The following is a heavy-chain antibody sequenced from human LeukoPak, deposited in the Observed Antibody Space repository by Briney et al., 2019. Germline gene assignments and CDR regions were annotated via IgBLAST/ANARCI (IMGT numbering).Heavy chain of an antibody. CDR3: ARDSGSGSNDY. Sequence: EASVKVSCKASGYTFTSYAIHWVRQAPGQRLEWMGWISAGNGNTKYSQNFQGRVTFISNTSATTAFMELSSPRSEDAAVYYCARDSGSGSNDYWGQGTLVTVSS. CDR1: GYTFTSYA. V-gene: IGHV1-3*01. J-gene: IGHJ4*02. CDR2: ISAGNGNT. D-gene: IGHD1-26*01.